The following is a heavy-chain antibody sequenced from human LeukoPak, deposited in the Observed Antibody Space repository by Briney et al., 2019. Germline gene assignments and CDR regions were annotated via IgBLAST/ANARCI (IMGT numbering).Heavy chain of an antibody. CDR1: GFTFRNYA. Sequence: GGSLRLSCAASGFTFRNYAMSWVRQAPGKGLEWVAFIRYDGSNKYYADSVKGRFTISRDNSKNTLYLQMNSLRAEDTAVYYCAKDRVVVVPAPGYWGQGTLVTVSS. CDR2: IRYDGSNK. J-gene: IGHJ4*02. D-gene: IGHD2-2*01. CDR3: AKDRVVVVPAPGY. V-gene: IGHV3-30*02.